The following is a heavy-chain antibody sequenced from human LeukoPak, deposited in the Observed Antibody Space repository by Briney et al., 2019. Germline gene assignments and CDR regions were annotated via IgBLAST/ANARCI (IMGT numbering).Heavy chain of an antibody. Sequence: GASVKVSCKASGYTFTSYGINWVRQATGHGLEWMGWMNPNSGNTGYAQKFQGRVTMTRNTSISTAYMELSSLRSEDTAVYFCARVARVKVRGVIITELQYWGQGTLVTVSS. J-gene: IGHJ4*02. CDR3: ARVARVKVRGVIITELQY. CDR1: GYTFTSYG. CDR2: MNPNSGNT. D-gene: IGHD3-10*01. V-gene: IGHV1-8*01.